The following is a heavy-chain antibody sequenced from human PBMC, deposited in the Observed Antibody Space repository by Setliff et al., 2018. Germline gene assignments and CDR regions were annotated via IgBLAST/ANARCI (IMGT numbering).Heavy chain of an antibody. D-gene: IGHD1-26*01. J-gene: IGHJ3*02. V-gene: IGHV5-51*01. CDR1: GYSFSSYW. CDR2: IYPGDSDT. Sequence: PGESLKISCKGSGYSFSSYWTGWVRQMPGKGLEWMGIIYPGDSDTRYSPSFQGQVAISADKSISTAYLQRSSLKASDTAMYYCAREGWGGPRAFDIWGQGTMVTVSS. CDR3: AREGWGGPRAFDI.